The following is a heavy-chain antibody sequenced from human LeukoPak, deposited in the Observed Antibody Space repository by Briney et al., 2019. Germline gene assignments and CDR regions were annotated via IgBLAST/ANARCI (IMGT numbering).Heavy chain of an antibody. Sequence: GGSLRLSCAASGFTFSSYWMHWVRQAPGKGLVWVSRINSDGSSTSYADSVKGRFTISRDNAKNSLYLQMNSLRAEDTAVYYCARKYPPMGGSDGFDPWGQGTLVTVSS. CDR2: INSDGSST. J-gene: IGHJ5*02. D-gene: IGHD5-12*01. CDR1: GFTFSSYW. CDR3: ARKYPPMGGSDGFDP. V-gene: IGHV3-74*01.